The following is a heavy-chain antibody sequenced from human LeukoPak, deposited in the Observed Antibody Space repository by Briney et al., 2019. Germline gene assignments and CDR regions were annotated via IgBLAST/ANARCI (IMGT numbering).Heavy chain of an antibody. V-gene: IGHV3-48*01. CDR2: ISGGSSTI. CDR1: GFTLSSYS. D-gene: IGHD6-13*01. Sequence: GGSLRLSCAASGFTLSSYSMNWVRQAPGKGLEWVSYISGGSSTIYNAGSVKGRFTISRDNAKNLLYLIMDTLRAEDTAVYYCARDIGLAAAGIGYWGQGTLVTVSS. CDR3: ARDIGLAAAGIGY. J-gene: IGHJ4*02.